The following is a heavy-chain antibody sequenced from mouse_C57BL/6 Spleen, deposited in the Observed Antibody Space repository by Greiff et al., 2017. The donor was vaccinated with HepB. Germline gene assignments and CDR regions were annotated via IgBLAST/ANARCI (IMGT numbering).Heavy chain of an antibody. Sequence: QVQLQQPGAELVRPGSSVKLSCKASGYTFTSYWMDWVKQRPGQGLEWIGNIYPSDSETHYNQKFKDKATLTVDKSSSTAYMQLSSLTSEDSAVYYCVRSPTYYRDAMDYWGQGTSVTVSS. V-gene: IGHV1-61*01. CDR2: IYPSDSET. D-gene: IGHD2-14*01. CDR1: GYTFTSYW. J-gene: IGHJ4*01. CDR3: VRSPTYYRDAMDY.